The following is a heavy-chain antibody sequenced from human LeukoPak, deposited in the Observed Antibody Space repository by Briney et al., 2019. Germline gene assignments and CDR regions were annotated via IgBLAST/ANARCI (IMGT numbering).Heavy chain of an antibody. CDR3: ARDTPSPSYYDILTGYYYYYYYGMDV. V-gene: IGHV4-4*07. Sequence: SETLSLTCTVSGGSISSYYWSWIRQPAGKGLEWIGRIYTSGSTNYNPSLKSRVTMSVDTSKNQFSLKLSSVAAADTAVYYCARDTPSPSYYDILTGYYYYYYYGMDVWGQGTTVTVSS. CDR1: GGSISSYY. D-gene: IGHD3-9*01. J-gene: IGHJ6*02. CDR2: IYTSGST.